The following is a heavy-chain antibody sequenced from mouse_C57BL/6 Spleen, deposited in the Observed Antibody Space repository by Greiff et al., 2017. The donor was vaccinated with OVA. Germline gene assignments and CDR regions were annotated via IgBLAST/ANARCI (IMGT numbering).Heavy chain of an antibody. CDR2: IRNKANGYTT. D-gene: IGHD3-3*01. CDR3: ARRARGYFDY. V-gene: IGHV7-3*01. CDR1: GFTFTDYY. J-gene: IGHJ2*01. Sequence: EVKLVESGGGLVQPGGSLSLSCAASGFTFTDYYMSWVRQPPGKALEWLGFIRNKANGYTTEYSASVKGRFTISRDNSQSILYLQMNALRAEDSATYYCARRARGYFDYWGQGTTLTVSS.